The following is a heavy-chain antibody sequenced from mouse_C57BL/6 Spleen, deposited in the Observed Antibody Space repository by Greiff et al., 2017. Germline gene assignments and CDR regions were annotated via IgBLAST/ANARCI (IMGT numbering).Heavy chain of an antibody. Sequence: EVKLMESGGGLVQPGGSLKLSCAASGFTFSDYYMYWVRQTPEKRLEWVAYISNGGGSTYYPDTVKGRFTISRDNAKNTLYLQMSRLKSEDTAMYYCARQGGCYGSSYGETYWGQGTLVTVSA. CDR3: ARQGGCYGSSYGETY. J-gene: IGHJ3*01. CDR1: GFTFSDYY. D-gene: IGHD1-1*01. V-gene: IGHV5-12*01. CDR2: ISNGGGST.